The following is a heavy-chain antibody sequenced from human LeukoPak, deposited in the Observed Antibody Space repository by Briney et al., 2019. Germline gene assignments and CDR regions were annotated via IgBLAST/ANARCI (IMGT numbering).Heavy chain of an antibody. V-gene: IGHV3-23*01. CDR3: AKRGVYYDSSGYSYYFDY. Sequence: GGSLRLSCAASGFTFSSYGVSWVRQAPGKGLEWVSAISGSGGSTYYADSVKGRFTISRDNSKNTLYLQMNSLRAEDTAVYYCAKRGVYYDSSGYSYYFDYWGQGTLVTVSS. CDR1: GFTFSSYG. D-gene: IGHD3-22*01. J-gene: IGHJ4*02. CDR2: ISGSGGST.